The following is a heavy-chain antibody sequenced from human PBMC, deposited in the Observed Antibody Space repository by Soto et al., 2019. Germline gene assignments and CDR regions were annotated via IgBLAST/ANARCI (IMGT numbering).Heavy chain of an antibody. CDR3: AIGSFLVGAAAHPNLFAF. Sequence: SETLSLTCAVYGGSFSGYYWSWIRQPPGKGLEWIGEINHSGSTNYNPSLKSRVTISVDTSKNQFSLKLSSVTAADTAVYYCAIGSFLVGAAAHPNLFAFWGQGTLVTVSA. CDR1: GGSFSGYY. CDR2: INHSGST. V-gene: IGHV4-34*01. J-gene: IGHJ1*01. D-gene: IGHD3-3*01.